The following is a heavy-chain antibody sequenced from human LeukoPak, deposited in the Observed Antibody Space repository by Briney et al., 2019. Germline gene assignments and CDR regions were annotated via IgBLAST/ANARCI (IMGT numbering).Heavy chain of an antibody. CDR3: ARERRRIVATTYYFDY. D-gene: IGHD5-12*01. V-gene: IGHV4-34*01. J-gene: IGHJ4*02. Sequence: SETLSLTCAVYGGSFSGYYWSWIRQPPGKGLEWIGEISHSGSTNYNPSLKSRVTISVDTSKNQFSLKLSSVTAADTAVYYCARERRRIVATTYYFDYWGQGTLVTVSS. CDR2: ISHSGST. CDR1: GGSFSGYY.